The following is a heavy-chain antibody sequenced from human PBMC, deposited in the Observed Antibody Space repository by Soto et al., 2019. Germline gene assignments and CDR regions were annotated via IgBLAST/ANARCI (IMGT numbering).Heavy chain of an antibody. Sequence: SETLSLTCTVSGGSISSYYWSWIRQPPGKGLEWIGYIYYSGSTNYNPSLKSRVTISVDTSKNQFSLKLSSVTAADTAVYYCARARGYYGSGSYTFDYWGQGTLVTVSS. CDR1: GGSISSYY. D-gene: IGHD3-10*01. J-gene: IGHJ4*02. CDR3: ARARGYYGSGSYTFDY. V-gene: IGHV4-59*01. CDR2: IYYSGST.